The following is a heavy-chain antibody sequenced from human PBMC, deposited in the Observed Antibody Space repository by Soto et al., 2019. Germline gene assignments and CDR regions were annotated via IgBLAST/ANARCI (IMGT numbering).Heavy chain of an antibody. Sequence: SETLSLTCTVSGGSISSYYWSWIRQPAGKGLEWIGRIYTSGSTNYNPSLKSRVTMSVDTSKNQFSLKLSSVTAADTAVYYCASQNAYIAVAGTDSFDYWGQGTLVTVSS. CDR3: ASQNAYIAVAGTDSFDY. CDR2: IYTSGST. CDR1: GGSISSYY. J-gene: IGHJ4*02. D-gene: IGHD6-19*01. V-gene: IGHV4-4*07.